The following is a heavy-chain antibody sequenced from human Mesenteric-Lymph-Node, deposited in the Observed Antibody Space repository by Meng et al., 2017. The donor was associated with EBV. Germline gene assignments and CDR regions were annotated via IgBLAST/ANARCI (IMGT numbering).Heavy chain of an antibody. J-gene: IGHJ4*02. CDR3: RKGTFCSGGTCYSPG. Sequence: EVRWVESGGCLVQPGGSPKLSCTASGFTFSNYWMHWVRQVPGKGLVWVSRIKSDGSITTYADSVKGRFTISRDNAKNTLYLQMNSLRAEDTAVYYCRKGTFCSGGTCYSPGWGQGTLVTVSS. V-gene: IGHV3-74*01. D-gene: IGHD2-15*01. CDR1: GFTFSNYW. CDR2: IKSDGSIT.